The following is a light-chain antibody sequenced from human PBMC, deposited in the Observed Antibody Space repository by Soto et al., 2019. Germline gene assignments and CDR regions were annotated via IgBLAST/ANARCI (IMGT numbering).Light chain of an antibody. J-gene: IGLJ2*01. V-gene: IGLV2-8*01. CDR2: EVS. Sequence: QSALTQPPSASGSPGQSVTISCTGTSSDVGDYNYVSWFQQHPGKAPKLIISEVSTRPSGVPDRFSGSKAGNTASLTVSGLQAEDEADYYCSSYAASNILFFGGGTKLTVL. CDR1: SSDVGDYNY. CDR3: SSYAASNILF.